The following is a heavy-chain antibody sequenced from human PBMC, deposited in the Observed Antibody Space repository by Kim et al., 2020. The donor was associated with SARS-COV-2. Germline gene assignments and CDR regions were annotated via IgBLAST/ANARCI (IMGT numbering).Heavy chain of an antibody. CDR1: GGSFSGYY. J-gene: IGHJ4*02. CDR3: ATIAARTRASRFDY. D-gene: IGHD6-6*01. V-gene: IGHV4-34*01. CDR2: INHSGST. Sequence: SETLSLTCAVYGGSFSGYYWSWIRQPPGKGLEWIGEINHSGSTNYNPSLKSRVTISVDTSKNQFSLKLSSVTAADTAVYYCATIAARTRASRFDYWGQGTLVTVSS.